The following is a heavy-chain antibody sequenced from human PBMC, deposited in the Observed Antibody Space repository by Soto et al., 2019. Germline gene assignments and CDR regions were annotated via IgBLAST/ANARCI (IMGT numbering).Heavy chain of an antibody. D-gene: IGHD3-3*01. CDR1: GYTFTSYY. CDR3: ASPLESNQPRANYYYGMDV. Sequence: ASVKVSCKASGYTFTSYYMHWVRQAPGQGLEWMGIINPSGGSTSYAQKFQGRVTMTRDTSTSTVYMELSSLRSEGTAVYYCASPLESNQPRANYYYGMDVWGQGTTVTVSS. CDR2: INPSGGST. V-gene: IGHV1-46*01. J-gene: IGHJ6*02.